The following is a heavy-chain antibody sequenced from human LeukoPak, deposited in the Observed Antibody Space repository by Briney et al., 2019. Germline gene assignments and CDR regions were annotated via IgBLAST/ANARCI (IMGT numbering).Heavy chain of an antibody. CDR3: ARELVYDYVWGSCHYFDY. CDR1: GYTFTGYY. CDR2: INPNSGGT. Sequence: ASVKVSCKASGYTFTGYYMHWVRQAPGQGLEWMGWINPNSGGTNYAQKFQGRVTMTRDTSISTAYMELSRLRSDDTAVYYCARELVYDYVWGSCHYFDYWGQGTLVTVSS. D-gene: IGHD3-16*01. V-gene: IGHV1-2*02. J-gene: IGHJ4*02.